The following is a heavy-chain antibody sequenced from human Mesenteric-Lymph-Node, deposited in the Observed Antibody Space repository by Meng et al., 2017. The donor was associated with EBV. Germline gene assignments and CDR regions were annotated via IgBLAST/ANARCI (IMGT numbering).Heavy chain of an antibody. CDR3: AREGVSSGWEKVDY. CDR2: ISVYNGNT. D-gene: IGHD6-19*01. CDR1: GYTFTDFG. V-gene: IGHV1-18*01. Sequence: QVQLVPSAAEVKKPGASVKVSCKASGYTFTDFGISWVRQAPGQGLEWMGWISVYNGNTNYAQKFQGRVTMTTDTSTNAAYMELRSLRYDDTAVYYCAREGVSSGWEKVDYWGQGTLVTVSS. J-gene: IGHJ4*02.